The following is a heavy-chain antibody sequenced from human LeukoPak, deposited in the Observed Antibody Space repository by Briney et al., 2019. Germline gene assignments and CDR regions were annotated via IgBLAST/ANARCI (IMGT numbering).Heavy chain of an antibody. Sequence: GSSVKVSCKASGGTFSSYAISWVRQAPGQGLEWMGRIIPILGIANYARKFQGRVTITADKSTSTAYMELSSLRSEDTAVYYCARGEDVDTAMEDGMDVWGQGTTVTVSS. CDR1: GGTFSSYA. CDR2: IIPILGIA. V-gene: IGHV1-69*04. J-gene: IGHJ6*02. D-gene: IGHD5-18*01. CDR3: ARGEDVDTAMEDGMDV.